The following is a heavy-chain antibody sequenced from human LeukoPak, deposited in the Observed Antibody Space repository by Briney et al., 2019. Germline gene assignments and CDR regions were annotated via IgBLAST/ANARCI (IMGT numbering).Heavy chain of an antibody. CDR1: GFTFSDYS. CDR2: ISSSSSNM. D-gene: IGHD2-21*02. CDR3: ARLTRTYCGGDCSLDY. V-gene: IGHV3-21*01. J-gene: IGHJ4*02. Sequence: GGSLRLSCAASGFTFSDYSMNWVRQAPGKGLEWVSSISSSSSNMYYSDSVKGRFTISRDNAKDSLYLQMNNLRVEDTAVYYCARLTRTYCGGDCSLDYWGQGTLVTVSS.